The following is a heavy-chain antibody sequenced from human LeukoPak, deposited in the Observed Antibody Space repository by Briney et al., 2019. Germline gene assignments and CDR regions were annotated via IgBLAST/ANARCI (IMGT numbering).Heavy chain of an antibody. V-gene: IGHV3-30-3*01. CDR2: ISYDGSNK. J-gene: IGHJ4*02. CDR3: ARLTRTYCGGDCSLDY. CDR1: GFTFSNYA. D-gene: IGHD2-21*02. Sequence: PGGSLRLSCAASGFTFSNYAMHWVRQAPGKGLEWVAVISYDGSNKYYADSVKGRFTISRDNAKNSLYLQMNNLRAKDTAVYYCARLTRTYCGGDCSLDYWGQGTLVTVSS.